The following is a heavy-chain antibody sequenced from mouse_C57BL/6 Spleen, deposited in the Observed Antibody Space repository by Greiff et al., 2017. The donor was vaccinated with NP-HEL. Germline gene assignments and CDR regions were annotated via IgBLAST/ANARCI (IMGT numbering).Heavy chain of an antibody. CDR3: ARGEQRRAWFAD. D-gene: IGHD1-2*01. V-gene: IGHV1-9*01. J-gene: IGHJ3*01. CDR1: GYTFTGYW. Sequence: VQLQQSGAELMKPGASVKLSCKATGYTFTGYWIEWVKQRPGPGLEWIGDILPDSGSTNYNEKFKGKATFTAETASNTAYMQHSRLTSEDADIYDGARGEQRRAWFADWGQGTLVTVSA. CDR2: ILPDSGST.